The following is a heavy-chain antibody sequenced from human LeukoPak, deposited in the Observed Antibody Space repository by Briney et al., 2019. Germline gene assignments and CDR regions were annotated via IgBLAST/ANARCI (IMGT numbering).Heavy chain of an antibody. J-gene: IGHJ2*01. CDR3: ARVGDHFHWYLDL. D-gene: IGHD3-3*02. CDR1: GFSVSLNY. V-gene: IGHV3-53*01. CDR2: LYSGSDT. Sequence: PGGSLTLSCAASGFSVSLNYMNWVRQAPRKGLEWVSILYSGSDTYYADSVKGRFTISRDNSKNMLFLHMNSLRVEDTAVYYCARVGDHFHWYLDLWGRGTLVTVSS.